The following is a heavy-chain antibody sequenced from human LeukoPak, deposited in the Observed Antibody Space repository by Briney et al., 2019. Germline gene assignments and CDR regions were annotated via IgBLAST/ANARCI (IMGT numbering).Heavy chain of an antibody. D-gene: IGHD2-8*01. V-gene: IGHV7-4-1*02. Sequence: ASVKVSCKASGYTFTSYAMNWVRQAPGQGLEWMGWINTNTGNPTYAQGFTGRFVFSLDTSVSTAYLQISSLKAEDTAVYYCARGYCTNGVCLYYFGYWGQGTLVTVSS. CDR1: GYTFTSYA. CDR2: INTNTGNP. CDR3: ARGYCTNGVCLYYFGY. J-gene: IGHJ4*02.